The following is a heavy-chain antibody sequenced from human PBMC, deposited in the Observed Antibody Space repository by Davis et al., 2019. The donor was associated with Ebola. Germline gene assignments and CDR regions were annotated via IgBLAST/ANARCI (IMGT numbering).Heavy chain of an antibody. D-gene: IGHD5-18*01. CDR1: GGSFSGYY. CDR2: INHSGST. CDR3: ARGGLGAAKVY. V-gene: IGHV4-34*01. J-gene: IGHJ4*02. Sequence: PSETLSLTCAVYGGSFSGYYWSWIRQPPGKGLEWIGEINHSGSTNYNPSLKSRVTISVDTSKNQFSLKLSSVTAADTAVYYCARGGLGAAKVYWGQGTLVTVSS.